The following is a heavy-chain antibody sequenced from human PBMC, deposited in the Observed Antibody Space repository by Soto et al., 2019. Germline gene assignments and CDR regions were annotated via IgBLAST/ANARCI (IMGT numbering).Heavy chain of an antibody. CDR1: GFIFRNYA. V-gene: IGHV3-30-3*02. CDR3: AKELERSFDY. CDR2: ISYDGRNK. J-gene: IGHJ4*02. Sequence: QVQLVESGGGVVQPGRSLRLSCAASGFIFRNYAMHWVRQAPGKGLEWVAVISYDGRNKYYADSVKGRFTISRDNSKHSLYLQMNSLRAEDTAEYYCAKELERSFDYWGQGTLVTVSS. D-gene: IGHD1-1*01.